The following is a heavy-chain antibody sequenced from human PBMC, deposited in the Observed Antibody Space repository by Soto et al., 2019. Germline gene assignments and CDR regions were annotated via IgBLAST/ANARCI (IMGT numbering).Heavy chain of an antibody. CDR2: ISAYNGNT. CDR1: GYTFTSYG. Sequence: KTEASVKVSCKASGYTFTSYGISWVRQAPGQGLEWMGWISAYNGNTNYAQKLQGRVTMTTDTSTSTAYMELRSLRSDDTAVYYCARVAVIPNNWFDPWGQGTLVTVSS. CDR3: ARVAVIPNNWFDP. J-gene: IGHJ5*02. V-gene: IGHV1-18*01.